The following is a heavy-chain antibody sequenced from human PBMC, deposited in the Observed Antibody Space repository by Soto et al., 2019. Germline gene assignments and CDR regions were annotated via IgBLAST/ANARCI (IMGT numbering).Heavy chain of an antibody. CDR3: ARLYCTTATCDSWFDP. V-gene: IGHV5-10-1*01. CDR1: GYTFTSFW. J-gene: IGHJ5*02. Sequence: GESLKISCTGFGYTFTSFWISWVRQMPGKGLEWVGRIDPSDSYTNYSPSFQGHVSISADKSISTAYLQWSSLKASDTAVYYCARLYCTTATCDSWFDPWGQGTLVTVSS. D-gene: IGHD2-8*01. CDR2: IDPSDSYT.